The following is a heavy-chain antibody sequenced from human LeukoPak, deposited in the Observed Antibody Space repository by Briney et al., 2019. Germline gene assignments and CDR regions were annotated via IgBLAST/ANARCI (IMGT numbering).Heavy chain of an antibody. V-gene: IGHV1-2*02. Sequence: ASVKVSCKASGYTFTVYYIHWVRQAPGQGPELMGWINPHSGATNYAQKFQGRVTMTRDTSISTAFMELSSLRSDDTAMYYCSRDLIMYYSGSGESTWGQGTQVSVSS. CDR1: GYTFTVYY. CDR3: SRDLIMYYSGSGEST. D-gene: IGHD3-10*01. CDR2: INPHSGAT. J-gene: IGHJ5*02.